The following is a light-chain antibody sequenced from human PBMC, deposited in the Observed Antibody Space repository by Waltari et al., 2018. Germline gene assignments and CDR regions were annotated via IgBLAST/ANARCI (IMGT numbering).Light chain of an antibody. CDR1: RLGNKF. CDR2: QDI. CDR3: QAGDSTSYVV. V-gene: IGLV3-1*01. Sequence: SYELTQPPSVSVSPGQTASITCSGDRLGNKFASWYQQTPGQSPVLVIYQDIKRPSGIPERFSGSISGNTATLTNSEAQSVDEADYYCQAGDSTSYVVFGGGTKLTVL. J-gene: IGLJ2*01.